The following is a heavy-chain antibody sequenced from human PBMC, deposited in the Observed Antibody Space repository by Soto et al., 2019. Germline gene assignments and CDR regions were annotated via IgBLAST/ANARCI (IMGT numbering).Heavy chain of an antibody. V-gene: IGHV3-30-3*01. J-gene: IGHJ4*02. CDR3: ARGGYYERRAEGLGY. CDR1: GFSFSSYA. CDR2: TSYDGGNE. D-gene: IGHD3-22*01. Sequence: QVQLVESGGDVIQPGRSLRLSCAASGFSFSSYAMHWVRQAPGKGLEWISVTSYDGGNENYADAVKGRFIISRDNTKNTVYLQMNSLRVEDTAVFYCARGGYYERRAEGLGYWGQGTLVTVSS.